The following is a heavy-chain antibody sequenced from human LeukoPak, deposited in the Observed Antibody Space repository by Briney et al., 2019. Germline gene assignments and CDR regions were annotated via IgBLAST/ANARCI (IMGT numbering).Heavy chain of an antibody. CDR3: ARDRWGYSYGGD. D-gene: IGHD5-18*01. CDR1: GFTFSGYW. Sequence: PGGSLRLSCAASGFTFSGYWMSWVRQAPGKGLEWVANIKQDGSEKYYVDSVKGRFTISRDNAKNSLYLQMNSLRAEDTAVYYCARDRWGYSYGGDWGQGTLVTVSS. J-gene: IGHJ4*02. CDR2: IKQDGSEK. V-gene: IGHV3-7*01.